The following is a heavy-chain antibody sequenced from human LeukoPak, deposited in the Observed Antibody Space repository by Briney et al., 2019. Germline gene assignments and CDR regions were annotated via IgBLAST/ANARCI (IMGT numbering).Heavy chain of an antibody. V-gene: IGHV1-18*01. Sequence: ASVKVSCKASGYTFTSYGISWVRQAPGQGLEWMGWISAYNGNTNYAQKLQGRVTMTTDTSTSTAYMELRSLRSDDTAVYYCARDPDCSSTSCYPTSFDYWGQGTLVTVPS. CDR1: GYTFTSYG. J-gene: IGHJ4*02. CDR2: ISAYNGNT. CDR3: ARDPDCSSTSCYPTSFDY. D-gene: IGHD2-2*01.